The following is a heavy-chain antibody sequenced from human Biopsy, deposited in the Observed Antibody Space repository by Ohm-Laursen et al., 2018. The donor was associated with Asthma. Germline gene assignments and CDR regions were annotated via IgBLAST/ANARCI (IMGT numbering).Heavy chain of an antibody. Sequence: ASVKVSCKVSGYTFNAYYIHWVRQAPGQEFEWMGRINPNSGNTHYAHKFQGRVTMTRDTSISTVYMELTRLRSDDTAVYYCARAPQPQNYGSGNAQYGLDVWGQGTTVTVSS. V-gene: IGHV1-2*06. J-gene: IGHJ6*02. CDR3: ARAPQPQNYGSGNAQYGLDV. D-gene: IGHD3-10*01. CDR1: GYTFNAYY. CDR2: INPNSGNT.